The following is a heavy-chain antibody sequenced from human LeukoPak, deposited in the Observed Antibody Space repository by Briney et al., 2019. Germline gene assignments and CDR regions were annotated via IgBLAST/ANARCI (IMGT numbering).Heavy chain of an antibody. J-gene: IGHJ3*02. Sequence: ASVKVSCKASGYTFTEYYIHWVRQAPGQGLDWMGWLNPNSGDTNYAQKFQDRVAMTRDPSISTAYMELSRLTSDDTAVYYCAREGKKSVNDAFDIWGQGTRVTVSS. CDR1: GYTFTEYY. CDR3: AREGKKSVNDAFDI. V-gene: IGHV1-2*02. CDR2: LNPNSGDT.